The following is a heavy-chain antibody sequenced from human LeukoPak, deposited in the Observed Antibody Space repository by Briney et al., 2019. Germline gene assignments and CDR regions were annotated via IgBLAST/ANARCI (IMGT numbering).Heavy chain of an antibody. Sequence: ASVKVSCKASRYTFTDYYMHWVRQAPGQGLEWMGWIDPNSGGTNYAQKFQGRVTMTRDTSISTAHMELSRLRSDDTAVYYCARELPRWYFDYWGQGTLVTVSS. CDR1: RYTFTDYY. D-gene: IGHD2-15*01. J-gene: IGHJ4*02. CDR3: ARELPRWYFDY. V-gene: IGHV1-2*02. CDR2: IDPNSGGT.